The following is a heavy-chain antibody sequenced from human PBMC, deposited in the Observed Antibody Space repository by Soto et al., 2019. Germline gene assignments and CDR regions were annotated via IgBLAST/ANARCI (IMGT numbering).Heavy chain of an antibody. Sequence: EVQLVESGGGLVQPGGSLRLSCSASGFTISSYAMHWVRQAPGKGLESVSVTYGKGGSTHYADSVRGRFTISTDNSKNTLNLQMSRLRAEDTAVYYCVRDLWGFESCGQGTLVTVSS. CDR3: VRDLWGFES. CDR1: GFTISSYA. V-gene: IGHV3-64D*08. CDR2: TYGKGGST. D-gene: IGHD3-16*01. J-gene: IGHJ4*02.